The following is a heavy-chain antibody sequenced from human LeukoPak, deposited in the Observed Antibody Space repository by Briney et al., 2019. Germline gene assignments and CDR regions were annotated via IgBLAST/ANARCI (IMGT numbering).Heavy chain of an antibody. Sequence: SETLSLTCTVSGDSVSSDNYYLNWIRQTPGKGLEWIGYIYYSGSTKYNPSLKSRVTISVDTSKNQFSLKLSSVTAADTAVYYCARGDIVVVPAAIHTRPFDYWGQGTLVTVSS. V-gene: IGHV4-61*01. D-gene: IGHD2-2*02. CDR1: GDSVSSDNYY. CDR2: IYYSGST. J-gene: IGHJ4*02. CDR3: ARGDIVVVPAAIHTRPFDY.